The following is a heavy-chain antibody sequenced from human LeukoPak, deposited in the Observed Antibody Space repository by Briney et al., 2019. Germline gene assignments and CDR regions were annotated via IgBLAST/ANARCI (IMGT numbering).Heavy chain of an antibody. CDR1: GGSISRTTHY. D-gene: IGHD5-12*01. CDR2: IYYSGTT. J-gene: IGHJ4*02. V-gene: IGHV4-39*01. CDR3: VRGGYGFEGFDY. Sequence: SETLSLTCTVSGGSISRTTHYWGWIRQPPGKGLEWIGTIYYSGTTYYNPSLKSRVTISLDTSKNQFSVKLNSVTAADTSVYYCVRGGYGFEGFDYWGQGALVTVPP.